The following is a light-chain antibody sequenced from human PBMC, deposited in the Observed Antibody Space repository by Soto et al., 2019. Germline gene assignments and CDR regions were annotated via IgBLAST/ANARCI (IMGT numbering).Light chain of an antibody. CDR3: QTWDTGIVV. CDR2: LNSDGSH. V-gene: IGLV4-69*01. Sequence: QLVLTQSPSASASLGASVKLTCTLSSRHSSYAIAWHQQQPEKGPRYLMKLNSDGSHRKGDGIPDRFSGSTSGAERYLTISSLQSEDEADYYCQTWDTGIVVFGGGTKLTVL. CDR1: SRHSSYA. J-gene: IGLJ2*01.